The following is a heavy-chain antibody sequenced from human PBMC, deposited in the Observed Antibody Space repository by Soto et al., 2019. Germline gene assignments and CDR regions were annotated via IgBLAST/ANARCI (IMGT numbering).Heavy chain of an antibody. Sequence: ASVKVSCKASGYTFTSYDINWVRQATGQGLEWMGWMNPNSGNTGYAQKFQGRVTMTRNPSISTAYMELSSLRSEDTAVYYCASSGEFDYVWGSYPSSYWGQGTLVTVTS. D-gene: IGHD3-16*02. J-gene: IGHJ4*02. CDR2: MNPNSGNT. CDR3: ASSGEFDYVWGSYPSSY. CDR1: GYTFTSYD. V-gene: IGHV1-8*01.